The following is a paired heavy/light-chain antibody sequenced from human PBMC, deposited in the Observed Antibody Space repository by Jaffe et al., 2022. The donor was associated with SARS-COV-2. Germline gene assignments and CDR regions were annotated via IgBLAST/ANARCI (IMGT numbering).Heavy chain of an antibody. CDR3: ARGTYYYDGGHFTFDI. V-gene: IGHV3-72*01. D-gene: IGHD3-22*01. Sequence: EVQLVESGGGLVQPGGSLRLSCAASGFTFSDHYMDWVRQAPGKGLEWVGRTRNKAKSYTTEYAASVRGRFIISRDDSKNSLHLQMNSLKTEDTAVYYCARGTYYYDGGHFTFDIWGQGTMVTVSS. CDR2: TRNKAKSYTT. J-gene: IGHJ3*02. CDR1: GFTFSDHY.
Light chain of an antibody. V-gene: IGKV1-5*03. Sequence: DIQMTQSPSTLSASVGDRVTITCRASQSSSNWLAWYQQKPGKAPKLLIYKASSLESGVPSRFSGSGSGTEFTLTISSLQPDDFATYYCQQYNSYPLTFGGGTKVEIK. CDR2: KAS. CDR1: QSSSNW. CDR3: QQYNSYPLT. J-gene: IGKJ4*01.